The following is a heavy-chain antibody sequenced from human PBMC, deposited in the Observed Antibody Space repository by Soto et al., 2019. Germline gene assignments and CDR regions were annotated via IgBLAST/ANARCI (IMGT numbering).Heavy chain of an antibody. CDR3: ARDASIIAAAGTIYYYYGMDV. Sequence: QVQLVQSGAEVKKPGASVKVSCKASGYTFTSYGISWVRQAPGQGLEWMGWISAYNGNTNYAQKLPGRVTMTTDTSTSTAYIELRSLRSDDTAVYYCARDASIIAAAGTIYYYYGMDVWGQGTTVTVSS. CDR1: GYTFTSYG. J-gene: IGHJ6*02. D-gene: IGHD6-13*01. V-gene: IGHV1-18*01. CDR2: ISAYNGNT.